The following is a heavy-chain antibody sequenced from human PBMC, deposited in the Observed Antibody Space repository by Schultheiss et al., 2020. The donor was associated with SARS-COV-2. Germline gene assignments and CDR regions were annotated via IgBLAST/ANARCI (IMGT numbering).Heavy chain of an antibody. D-gene: IGHD1-1*01. CDR2: IYSSGLT. J-gene: IGHJ4*02. CDR1: GYSISSGYY. V-gene: IGHV4-61*01. CDR3: AGANWDHQTFDF. Sequence: SQTLSLTCTVSGYSISSGYYWGWIRQPPGKGLEWIGYIYSSGLTDYNPSLKSRVTISVDTSKSQFSLMLHSVTAADTAVYYCAGANWDHQTFDFWGQGTLVTVSS.